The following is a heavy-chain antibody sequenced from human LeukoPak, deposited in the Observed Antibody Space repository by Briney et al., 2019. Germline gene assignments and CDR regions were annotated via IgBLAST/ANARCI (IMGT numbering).Heavy chain of an antibody. Sequence: GGSLRLSCAASEFTFSTYSMNWVRQAPGKGLEWVSYISSSSSIIYYAGSVRGHFTISRDNAKNSLYLQMNSLRAEDTAVYYYARGAGSRYSSGLRDAFDLWGQGTMVTVSS. V-gene: IGHV3-48*01. J-gene: IGHJ3*01. CDR3: ARGAGSRYSSGLRDAFDL. CDR1: EFTFSTYS. CDR2: ISSSSSII. D-gene: IGHD6-19*01.